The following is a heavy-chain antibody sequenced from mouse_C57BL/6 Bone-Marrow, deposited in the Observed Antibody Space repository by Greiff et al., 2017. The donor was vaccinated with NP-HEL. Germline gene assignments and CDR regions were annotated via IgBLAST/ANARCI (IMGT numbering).Heavy chain of an antibody. D-gene: IGHD1-1*01. CDR1: VFTFSDYG. V-gene: IGHV5-17*01. Sequence: EVMLVESGGGLVKPGGSLKLSCAASVFTFSDYGMHWVRQAPEKGLEWVAYISSGSSTIYYADTVKGRFTISRDNAKNNLFLQMTSLRSEDTAMYYCARGYYYGSFWYFDVWGTGTTVTVSS. CDR3: ARGYYYGSFWYFDV. J-gene: IGHJ1*03. CDR2: ISSGSSTI.